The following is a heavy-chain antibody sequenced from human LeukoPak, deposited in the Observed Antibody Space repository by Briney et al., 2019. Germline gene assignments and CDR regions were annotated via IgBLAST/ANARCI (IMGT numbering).Heavy chain of an antibody. D-gene: IGHD6-19*01. Sequence: GGSLRLSCAASGFTFDDYAMHWVRQAPGKGLEWVSGISWNSGSIGYADSVKGRFTISRDNAKNSLYLQMNSLRAEDMALYYCAKEEWLGSFDYWGQGTLVTVSS. CDR3: AKEEWLGSFDY. CDR2: ISWNSGSI. CDR1: GFTFDDYA. V-gene: IGHV3-9*03. J-gene: IGHJ4*02.